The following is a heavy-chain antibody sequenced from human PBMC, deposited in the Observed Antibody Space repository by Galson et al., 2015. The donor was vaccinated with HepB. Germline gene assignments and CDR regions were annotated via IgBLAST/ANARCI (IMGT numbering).Heavy chain of an antibody. J-gene: IGHJ2*01. V-gene: IGHV1-3*01. Sequence: SVKVSCKASGYTFTSYAMHWVRQAPGQRLEWMGWINAGNGNTKYSQKFQGRVTITRDTSASTAYMELSSLRSEDTAVYYCARGESSSWYVWYFDLWGRGTLVTVSS. CDR3: ARGESSSWYVWYFDL. D-gene: IGHD6-13*01. CDR2: INAGNGNT. CDR1: GYTFTSYA.